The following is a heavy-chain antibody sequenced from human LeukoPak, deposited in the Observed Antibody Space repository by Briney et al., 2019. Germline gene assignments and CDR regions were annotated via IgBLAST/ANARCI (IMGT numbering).Heavy chain of an antibody. Sequence: GGSLRLSCAASGFTFSSYSMNWVRQAPGKGLEWVSYISSSSSTIYYADSVKGRFTISRDNAKNSLYLQMNSQRDEDTAVYYCATRVYYDFWSGYYNYGMDVWGQGTTVTVSS. CDR1: GFTFSSYS. D-gene: IGHD3-3*01. J-gene: IGHJ6*02. V-gene: IGHV3-48*02. CDR2: ISSSSSTI. CDR3: ATRVYYDFWSGYYNYGMDV.